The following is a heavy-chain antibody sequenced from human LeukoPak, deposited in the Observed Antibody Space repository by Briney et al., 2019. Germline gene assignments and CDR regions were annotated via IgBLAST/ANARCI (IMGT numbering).Heavy chain of an antibody. D-gene: IGHD1-7*01. CDR3: ARGVLRELRGFDY. V-gene: IGHV1-2*06. Sequence: ASVKVSCKTSGYTSSDYYMHWVRQAPGQGLEWMGRINPNSGATTYAENFQGRVITTRDTSISTAYMELTSLRSDDTALYYCARGVLRELRGFDYRGQGTLVTVSS. J-gene: IGHJ4*02. CDR2: INPNSGAT. CDR1: GYTSSDYY.